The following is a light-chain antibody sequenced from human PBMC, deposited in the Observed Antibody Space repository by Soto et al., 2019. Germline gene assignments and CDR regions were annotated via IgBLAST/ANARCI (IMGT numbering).Light chain of an antibody. CDR2: KVS. CDR1: QSLVSSDGNTY. Sequence: DVVMTQSPLSLPVTLGQPASISCRSSQSLVSSDGNTYLNWFQQRPGQSPRRLIYKVSNRDSGGPDRFSGSGSGTDFTLKISRVEAEDVGVYYCMQSTPWPPWPFGQGTKGEIK. CDR3: MQSTPWPPWP. V-gene: IGKV2-30*01. J-gene: IGKJ1*01.